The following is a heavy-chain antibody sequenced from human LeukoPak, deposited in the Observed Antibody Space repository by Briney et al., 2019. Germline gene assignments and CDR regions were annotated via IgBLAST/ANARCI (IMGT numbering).Heavy chain of an antibody. CDR3: AKEQNYYDSGGYYLEYFQY. Sequence: GGSLRLSCAASGFTFSSYAMTWVRQAPGKGLEWVSIISGSGGSTYYADPVKGRFTISRDNSKSTLYLQMNSLRAEDTAVYYCAKEQNYYDSGGYYLEYFQYWGQGTLVTVSS. CDR1: GFTFSSYA. CDR2: ISGSGGST. V-gene: IGHV3-23*01. D-gene: IGHD3-22*01. J-gene: IGHJ1*01.